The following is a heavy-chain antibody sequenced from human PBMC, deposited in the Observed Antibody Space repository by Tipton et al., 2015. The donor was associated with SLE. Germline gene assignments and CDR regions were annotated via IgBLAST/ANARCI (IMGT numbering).Heavy chain of an antibody. Sequence: TLSLTCTVSGGSISSYYWGWIRQPPGKGLEWIGSIYYSGSTYYNPSLKSRVTISVDTSKNQFSLKLSSVTAADTAVYYCASVTTVTTGWFDPWGQGTLVTVSS. CDR1: GGSISSYY. V-gene: IGHV4-39*07. D-gene: IGHD4-17*01. J-gene: IGHJ5*02. CDR3: ASVTTVTTGWFDP. CDR2: IYYSGST.